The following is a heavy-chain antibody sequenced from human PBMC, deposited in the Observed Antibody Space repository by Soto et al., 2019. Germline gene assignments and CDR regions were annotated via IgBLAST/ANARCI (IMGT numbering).Heavy chain of an antibody. V-gene: IGHV3-21*01. D-gene: IGHD1-7*01. CDR2: ISSSSSYI. J-gene: IGHJ5*02. Sequence: EVQLVESGGGLVKPGGSLRLSCAASGFTFSSYSMNWVRQAPGKGLEWVSSISSSSSYIYYADSVKGRFTISRDNAKNSLYLQMNSLRAEDTAVYYCARDLFAAEGWNYANWFDPWGQGTLVTVSS. CDR1: GFTFSSYS. CDR3: ARDLFAAEGWNYANWFDP.